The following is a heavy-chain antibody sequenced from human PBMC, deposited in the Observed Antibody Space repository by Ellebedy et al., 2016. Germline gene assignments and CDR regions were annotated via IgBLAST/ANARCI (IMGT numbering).Heavy chain of an antibody. CDR1: GFTFSSYA. D-gene: IGHD3-16*02. V-gene: IGHV3-23*01. J-gene: IGHJ4*02. CDR3: AKDHGDYVGGSYRCDY. CDR2: ISGSGGST. Sequence: GESLKISXAASGFTFSSYAMSWVRQAPGKGLEWVSAISGSGGSTYYADSVKGRFTISRDNSKNTLYLQMNSLRAEDTAVYYCAKDHGDYVGGSYRCDYWGQGTLVTVSS.